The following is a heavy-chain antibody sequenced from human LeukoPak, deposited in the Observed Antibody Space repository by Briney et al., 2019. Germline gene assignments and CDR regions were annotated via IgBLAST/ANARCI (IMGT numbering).Heavy chain of an antibody. CDR1: GDSVSSNSAA. V-gene: IGHV6-1*01. CDR3: ARVYCSGGSCDTRTGTFDY. J-gene: IGHJ4*02. Sequence: SQTLSLTCAISGDSVSSNSAAWNWIRQSPSRGLEWLGRTYYRSKWYNDYAVSVKSRITINPDTSKNQFSLQLNSVTPEDTAVYYCARVYCSGGSCDTRTGTFDYWGQETLVTVSS. D-gene: IGHD2-15*01. CDR2: TYYRSKWYN.